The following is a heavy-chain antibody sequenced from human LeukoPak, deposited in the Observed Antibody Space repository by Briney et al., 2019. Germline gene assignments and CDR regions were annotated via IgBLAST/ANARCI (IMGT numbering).Heavy chain of an antibody. D-gene: IGHD3-10*01. J-gene: IGHJ4*02. Sequence: SETLSLTCTVSGYSISSGYYWGWIRQPPGKGLEWIGSIYHSGSTYYNPSLKSRVTISVDTSKNQFSLKLSSVTAADTAVYYCARGRVRKDRQLLWFGELLEGAPLFDYWGQGTLVTVSS. V-gene: IGHV4-38-2*02. CDR1: GYSISSGYY. CDR3: ARGRVRKDRQLLWFGELLEGAPLFDY. CDR2: IYHSGST.